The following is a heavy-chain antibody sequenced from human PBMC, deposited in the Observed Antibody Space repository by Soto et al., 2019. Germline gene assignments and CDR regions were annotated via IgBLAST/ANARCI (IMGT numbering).Heavy chain of an antibody. Sequence: SETLSLTCTVSGGSISSYYWSWIRQPPGKGLEWIGYIYYSGSTNYNPSLKSRVTISVDTSKNQFSLKLSSVTAADTAVYYCARVYGDYPYYFDYWGQGTLVPVSS. V-gene: IGHV4-59*01. J-gene: IGHJ4*02. CDR2: IYYSGST. CDR3: ARVYGDYPYYFDY. CDR1: GGSISSYY. D-gene: IGHD4-17*01.